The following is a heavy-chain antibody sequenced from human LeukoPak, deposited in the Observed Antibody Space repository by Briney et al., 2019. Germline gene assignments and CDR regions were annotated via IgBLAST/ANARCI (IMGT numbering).Heavy chain of an antibody. CDR3: ARDLWYFDSTGYRYSFDY. D-gene: IGHD3-22*01. J-gene: IGHJ4*02. CDR2: IRYDGTNK. CDR1: AFTFSSCG. Sequence: KSGGSLRLSCAASAFTFSSCGMHWVRQAPGKGLEWVAFIRYDGTNKYYADSVKGRFTISRDNSKNTLYLQMNSLRAEDTAVFYCARDLWYFDSTGYRYSFDYWGQGTLVTVSS. V-gene: IGHV3-30*02.